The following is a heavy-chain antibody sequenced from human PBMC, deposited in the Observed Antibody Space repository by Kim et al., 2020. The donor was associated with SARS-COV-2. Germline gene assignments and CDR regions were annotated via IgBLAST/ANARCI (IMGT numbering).Heavy chain of an antibody. CDR1: GFTFSSYG. V-gene: IGHV3-33*01. CDR3: AREQQWSGNGMDV. CDR2: IWYDGSNK. D-gene: IGHD3-10*02. Sequence: GGSLRLSCAASGFTFSSYGMHWVRQAPGKGLEWVAVIWYDGSNKYYADSVKGRFTISRDNSKNTLYLQMNSLRAEDTAVYYCAREQQWSGNGMDVWGQGTTVTVSS. J-gene: IGHJ6*02.